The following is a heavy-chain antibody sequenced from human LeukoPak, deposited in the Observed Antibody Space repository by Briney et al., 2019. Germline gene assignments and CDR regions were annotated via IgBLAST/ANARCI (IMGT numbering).Heavy chain of an antibody. V-gene: IGHV3-23*01. CDR1: GFTFSSYA. CDR3: AKRVTMIVVVTDPDDY. J-gene: IGHJ4*02. D-gene: IGHD3-22*01. Sequence: PGGSLRLSCAASGFTFSSYAMSWVRQAPGKGLEWVSAISGSGGSTYYADSVKGRFTISRDNSKNTLYLQMNSLRAEDTAVYYCAKRVTMIVVVTDPDDYWGQGTLVTVSS. CDR2: ISGSGGST.